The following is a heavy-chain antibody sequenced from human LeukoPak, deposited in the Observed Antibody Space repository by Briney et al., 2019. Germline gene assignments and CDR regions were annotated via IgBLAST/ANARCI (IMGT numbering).Heavy chain of an antibody. V-gene: IGHV3-53*01. CDR1: GFNVRSKY. J-gene: IGHJ5*02. CDR3: ARVSFGPASEWFDP. D-gene: IGHD3/OR15-3a*01. CDR2: FYSGGTT. Sequence: GGSLRLSCAASGFNVRSKYMSWVRRAPGKGLECVSVFYSGGTTAYADSVKGRFTVSIDNSNNTLYLQMNSLRAEDTAVYYCARVSFGPASEWFDPWGQGTLVTVSS.